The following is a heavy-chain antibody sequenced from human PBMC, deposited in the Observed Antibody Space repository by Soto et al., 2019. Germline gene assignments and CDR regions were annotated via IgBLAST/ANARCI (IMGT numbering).Heavy chain of an antibody. CDR1: GFTFRSYS. CDR2: FRTGGDDGTT. D-gene: IGHD3-10*01. J-gene: IGHJ4*02. V-gene: IGHV3-23*01. Sequence: XGSLRLSFSASGFTFRSYSMTWVRQAPGKGLEWVSGFRTGGDDGTTYYADSVKGRFTISRDNSKNTLFLQMNSLRAEDTAIYYCAKKVNSGPGSQYFDSWGQGTLVTVSS. CDR3: AKKVNSGPGSQYFDS.